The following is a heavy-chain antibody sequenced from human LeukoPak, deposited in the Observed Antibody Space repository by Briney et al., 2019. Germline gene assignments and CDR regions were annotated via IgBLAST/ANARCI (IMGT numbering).Heavy chain of an antibody. CDR2: IIPIFGTA. V-gene: IGHV1-69*13. D-gene: IGHD2-15*01. CDR1: GGTFSSYA. J-gene: IGHJ4*02. Sequence: GASVKVSYKASGGTFSSYAINWVRQAPGQGLEWMGGIIPIFGTADYAQKFQGRVTITADESTSTAYMELSSLRSEDTAVYYCARRPGYCSGGSCYSESKRYYFDYWGQGTLVTVSS. CDR3: ARRPGYCSGGSCYSESKRYYFDY.